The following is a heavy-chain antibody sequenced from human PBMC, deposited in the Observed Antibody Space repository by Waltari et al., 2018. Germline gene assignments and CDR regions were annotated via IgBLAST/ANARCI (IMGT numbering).Heavy chain of an antibody. V-gene: IGHV3-30*18. J-gene: IGHJ6*03. Sequence: QVHLVESGGGVVQPGRSLRLSCAASGFTFSSYAMHWVRQTPGKGMGRVAVMSSEGSNEYYAASVGGLFTISRDNSGNTLYLQISSLRAEATAVYHCVKGRGDCSTGSCYTVRQILDVWGKGTTVTVSS. CDR1: GFTFSSYA. CDR2: MSSEGSNE. D-gene: IGHD2-15*01. CDR3: VKGRGDCSTGSCYTVRQILDV.